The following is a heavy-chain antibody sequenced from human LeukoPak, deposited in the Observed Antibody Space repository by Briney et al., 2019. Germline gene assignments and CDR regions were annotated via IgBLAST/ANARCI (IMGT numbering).Heavy chain of an antibody. Sequence: PGGSLRLFCATSGFSFSTYGMLWVRQAPGKGLEWVAVIWYDGSNKYYADSVKGRFTISRDNSKNTLYLQMNSVRVEDTAVYYCARGGPEWPLDYWGQGTLVTVSS. D-gene: IGHD3-3*01. V-gene: IGHV3-33*01. CDR2: IWYDGSNK. CDR3: ARGGPEWPLDY. J-gene: IGHJ4*02. CDR1: GFSFSTYG.